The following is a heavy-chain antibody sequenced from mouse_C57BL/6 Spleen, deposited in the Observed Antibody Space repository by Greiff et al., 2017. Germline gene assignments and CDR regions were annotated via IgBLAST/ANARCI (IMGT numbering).Heavy chain of an antibody. CDR3: ARRAYYSNLDY. J-gene: IGHJ2*01. V-gene: IGHV5-17*01. Sequence: EVKLVESGGGLVKPGGSLKLSCAASGFTFSDYGMHWVRQAPEKGLEWVAYISSGSSTIYSADTVKGRFTISRDNAKTTLFLQMTSLRSEDTAMYYCARRAYYSNLDYWGQGTTRTVSS. D-gene: IGHD2-5*01. CDR1: GFTFSDYG. CDR2: ISSGSSTI.